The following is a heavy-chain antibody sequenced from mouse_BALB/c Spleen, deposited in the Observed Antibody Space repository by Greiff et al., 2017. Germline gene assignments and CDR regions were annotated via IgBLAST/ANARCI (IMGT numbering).Heavy chain of an antibody. J-gene: IGHJ3*01. V-gene: IGHV2-9*02. Sequence: VQLVESGPGLVAPSQSLSITCTVSGFSLTSYGVHWVRQPPGKGLEWLGVIWAGGSTNYNSALMSRLSISKDNSKSQVFLKMNSLQTDDTAMYYCARDRSSGYAWFAYWGQGTLVTVSA. CDR2: IWAGGST. CDR1: GFSLTSYG. D-gene: IGHD3-1*01. CDR3: ARDRSSGYAWFAY.